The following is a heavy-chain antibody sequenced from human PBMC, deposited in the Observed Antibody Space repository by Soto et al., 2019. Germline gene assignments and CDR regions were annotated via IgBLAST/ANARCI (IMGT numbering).Heavy chain of an antibody. CDR2: INHSGST. D-gene: IGHD5-18*01. J-gene: IGHJ4*02. Sequence: QVQLQQWGAGLLKPSETLSLTCAVYGGSFSGYYWSWIRQPPGKGREWIGEINHSGSTNYNPSLTSRVTISVDTSKNQFSLKLSSVTAADTAVYYCARVGYSYGYGDYWGQGTLVTVSS. CDR3: ARVGYSYGYGDY. V-gene: IGHV4-34*01. CDR1: GGSFSGYY.